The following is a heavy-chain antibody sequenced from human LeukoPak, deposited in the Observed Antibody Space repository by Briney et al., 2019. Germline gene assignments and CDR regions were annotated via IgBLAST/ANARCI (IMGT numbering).Heavy chain of an antibody. J-gene: IGHJ4*02. D-gene: IGHD3-22*01. Sequence: ASVKVSCKASGYTFTGYYMHWVRQAPGQGLEWMGIINPSGGSTSYAQKSQGRVTMTRDTSTSTVYMELSSLRSEDTAVYYCARVATMIVVVNYFDYWGQGTLVTVSS. CDR3: ARVATMIVVVNYFDY. CDR2: INPSGGST. CDR1: GYTFTGYY. V-gene: IGHV1-46*01.